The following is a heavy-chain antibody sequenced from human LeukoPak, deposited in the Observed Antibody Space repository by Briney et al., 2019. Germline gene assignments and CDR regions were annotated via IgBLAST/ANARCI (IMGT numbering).Heavy chain of an antibody. V-gene: IGHV3-23*01. CDR1: GFTFTSFA. CDR2: ISGDGGST. CDR3: AQQWLILGAFDI. D-gene: IGHD6-19*01. J-gene: IGHJ3*02. Sequence: GGSLRLSCTASGFTFTSFAMSWVRQAPGKRLEWVSGISGDGGSTYYTDSVKGRFIISRDNSKNTLDLQMNSLRAEDTAVYYCAQQWLILGAFDIWGQGTMVTVSS.